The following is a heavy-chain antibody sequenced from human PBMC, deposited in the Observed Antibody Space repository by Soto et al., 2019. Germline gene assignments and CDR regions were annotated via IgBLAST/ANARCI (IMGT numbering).Heavy chain of an antibody. J-gene: IGHJ2*01. Sequence: EVQLVESGGGLIQPGGSLRLSCAASGFTVSSHHMSWVRQAPGKGLEWVSVIQSGGTTYYADFVKGRFTISRDTSKNTLNLQMNSLRAEDTAVYYCARIPYCSGGTCYSGWYFDLWGRGTLVTVSS. D-gene: IGHD2-15*01. V-gene: IGHV3-53*01. CDR1: GFTVSSHH. CDR3: ARIPYCSGGTCYSGWYFDL. CDR2: IQSGGTT.